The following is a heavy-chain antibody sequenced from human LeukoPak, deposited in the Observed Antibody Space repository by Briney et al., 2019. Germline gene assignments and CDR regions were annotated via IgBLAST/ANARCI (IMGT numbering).Heavy chain of an antibody. J-gene: IGHJ6*03. V-gene: IGHV1-69*05. Sequence: ASVKVSCKASGGTFSSYAISWVRQAPGQGLEWMRGIIPIFGTANYAQKFQGRVTITTDESTSTAYMELSSLRSEDTAVYYCARETSAFVPAATYMDVWGKGTTVTVSS. CDR1: GGTFSSYA. D-gene: IGHD2-2*01. CDR3: ARETSAFVPAATYMDV. CDR2: IIPIFGTA.